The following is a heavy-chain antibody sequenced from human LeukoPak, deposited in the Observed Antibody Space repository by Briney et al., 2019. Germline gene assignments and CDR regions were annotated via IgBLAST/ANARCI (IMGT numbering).Heavy chain of an antibody. CDR2: INAGNGNT. Sequence: ASVTVSCKASGYTFTSYAMHWVRQAPGQRLEWMGWINAGNGNTKYSQKFQGRVTITRDTSASTAYMELSSLRSEDTAVYYCARELQLEPLVWFDPWGQGTLVTVSS. V-gene: IGHV1-3*01. CDR1: GYTFTSYA. D-gene: IGHD1-1*01. CDR3: ARELQLEPLVWFDP. J-gene: IGHJ5*02.